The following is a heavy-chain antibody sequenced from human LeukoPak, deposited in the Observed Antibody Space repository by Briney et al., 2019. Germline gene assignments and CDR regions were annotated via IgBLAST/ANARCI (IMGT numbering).Heavy chain of an antibody. Sequence: GGSLRLSCAASGFTFSRYAMHWVRQAPGKGLEWVAVISYDGSNKYYLDSVKGRFTISRDNSKNTLYLQMNSLRAEDTAVYYCAELGITMIGGVWGKGTTVTISS. CDR3: AELGITMIGGV. CDR1: GFTFSRYA. V-gene: IGHV3-30-3*01. D-gene: IGHD3-10*02. J-gene: IGHJ6*04. CDR2: ISYDGSNK.